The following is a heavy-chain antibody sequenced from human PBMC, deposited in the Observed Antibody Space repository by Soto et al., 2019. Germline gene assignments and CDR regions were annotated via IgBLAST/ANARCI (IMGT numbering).Heavy chain of an antibody. J-gene: IGHJ4*02. CDR3: ARDSVGYDILTGYYRCYYFDY. D-gene: IGHD3-9*01. CDR1: GYPFTGYY. CDR2: INPTSGGT. V-gene: IGHV1-2*02. Sequence: ASVKVSCKASGYPFTGYYMHWVRPAPGQGLEWMGWINPTSGGTNYAQKFQGRVTMTRDTSISTAYMELSRLRSDDTAVYYCARDSVGYDILTGYYRCYYFDYWGQGTLVTVSS.